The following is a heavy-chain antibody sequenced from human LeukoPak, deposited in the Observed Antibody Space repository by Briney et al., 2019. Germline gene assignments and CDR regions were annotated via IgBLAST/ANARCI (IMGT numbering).Heavy chain of an antibody. CDR3: AKYRDYHFEY. CDR2: ITGSGGRI. V-gene: IGHV3-23*01. CDR1: GFTFTNAW. J-gene: IGHJ4*02. Sequence: GGSLRLSCAASGFTFTNAWMSWVRQAPGEGLEWVSSITGSGGRIYYADSLKGRFTISRDNSKNTVYLQMNSLRAEDTAVYYCAKYRDYHFEYWGQGTLVTVSS. D-gene: IGHD3-16*01.